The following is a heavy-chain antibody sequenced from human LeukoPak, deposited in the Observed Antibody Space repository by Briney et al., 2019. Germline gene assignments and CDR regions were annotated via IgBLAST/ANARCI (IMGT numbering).Heavy chain of an antibody. CDR1: GGSISSSSYY. CDR2: IYYSGST. J-gene: IGHJ4*02. Sequence: PSETLSLTCTVSGGSISSSSYYWGWIRQPPGKGLEWIGSIYYSGSTYYNPSLKSRVTISVDTSKNQFSLKLSSVPAADTAVYYCARDGFSAYGAVGPPYQDYWGQGTLVTVSS. CDR3: ARDGFSAYGAVGPPYQDY. D-gene: IGHD4-17*01. V-gene: IGHV4-39*07.